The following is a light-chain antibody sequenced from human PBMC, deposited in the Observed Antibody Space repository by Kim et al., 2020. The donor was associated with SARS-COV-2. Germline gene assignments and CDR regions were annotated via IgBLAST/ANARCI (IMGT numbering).Light chain of an antibody. CDR2: GKS. Sequence: SSELTQDPAVSVALGQTVRITCQGDSLRSYYTTWYQQKPGQAPIVVVYGKSNRPSGIPDRFSGSSSGNTASLTITGTQAGDEADYYCNSRDNNDYVLFGGGTQLTVL. V-gene: IGLV3-19*01. CDR1: SLRSYY. J-gene: IGLJ2*01. CDR3: NSRDNNDYVL.